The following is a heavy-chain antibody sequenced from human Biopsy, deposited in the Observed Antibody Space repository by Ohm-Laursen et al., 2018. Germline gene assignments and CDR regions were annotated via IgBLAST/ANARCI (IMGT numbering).Heavy chain of an antibody. CDR2: INNDGGRT. CDR3: AKINPSSIYYYYGMDV. J-gene: IGHJ6*02. Sequence: SLRLSCAASGFTFSSYAMNWVRQAPGTGLEWVSGINNDGGRTDYADSVKGRFTISRDNSKNTLYLQLNSLRAEDTALYYCAKINPSSIYYYYGMDVWGQGTTVTVSS. CDR1: GFTFSSYA. V-gene: IGHV3-23*01.